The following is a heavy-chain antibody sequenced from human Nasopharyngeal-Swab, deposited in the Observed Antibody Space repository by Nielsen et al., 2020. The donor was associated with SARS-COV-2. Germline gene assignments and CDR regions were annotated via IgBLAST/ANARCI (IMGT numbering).Heavy chain of an antibody. CDR2: IYYSGST. CDR3: ARAPTVFGVVITAFDY. D-gene: IGHD3-3*01. J-gene: IGHJ4*02. Sequence: WIRQPLGKGLEWIGYIYYSGSTYYNPSLKSRLTISVDASKNQFSLKLSSVTAADTAVYYCARAPTVFGVVITAFDYWGQGALVTVSS. V-gene: IGHV4-31*02.